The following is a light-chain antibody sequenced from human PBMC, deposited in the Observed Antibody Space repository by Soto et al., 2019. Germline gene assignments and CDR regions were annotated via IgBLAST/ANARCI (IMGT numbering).Light chain of an antibody. CDR2: GSS. V-gene: IGLV1-40*01. Sequence: QSVLTQPPSVSGAPGQGVTISCTGDSSNIGAGFDVHWYHQLPGTAPQLLIYGSSNRPSGVPDRFSGSKSGTSASLAITGLQAEDEAEYYCQSFDTSLSGVVFGGGTKLTVL. CDR1: SSNIGAGFD. J-gene: IGLJ2*01. CDR3: QSFDTSLSGVV.